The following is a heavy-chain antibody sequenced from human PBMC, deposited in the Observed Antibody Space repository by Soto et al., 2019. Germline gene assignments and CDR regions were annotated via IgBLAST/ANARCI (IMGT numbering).Heavy chain of an antibody. CDR3: ALDRIAPYVFDY. V-gene: IGHV1-69*13. D-gene: IGHD6-13*01. CDR2: IIPIFGTA. J-gene: IGHJ4*02. CDR1: GGTFSSYA. Sequence: GASVKVSCKASGGTFSSYAISWVRQAPGQGLEWMGGIIPIFGTANYAQKFQGRVTITADESTSTAYMELSSLRSEDTAVYYCALDRIAPYVFDYWGQGTLVTVSS.